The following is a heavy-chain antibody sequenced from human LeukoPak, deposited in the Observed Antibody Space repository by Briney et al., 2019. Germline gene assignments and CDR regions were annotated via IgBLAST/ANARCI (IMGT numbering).Heavy chain of an antibody. Sequence: SETLSLTCAVYGGSFSGYYWSWIRQPPGKGLEWIGDVNHSGSTNYNPSLKSRVTISVDTSKNQFSLKLSSVTAADTAVYYCARALYVGWLSAKPDDAFDIWGQGTMVTVSS. J-gene: IGHJ3*02. CDR2: VNHSGST. CDR1: GGSFSGYY. D-gene: IGHD3-22*01. CDR3: ARALYVGWLSAKPDDAFDI. V-gene: IGHV4-34*01.